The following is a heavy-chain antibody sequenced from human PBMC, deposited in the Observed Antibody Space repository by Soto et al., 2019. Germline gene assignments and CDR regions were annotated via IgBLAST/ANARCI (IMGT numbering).Heavy chain of an antibody. CDR1: GGSISSSSYY. V-gene: IGHV4-39*01. Sequence: QLQLQESGPGLVKPSETLSLTCTVSGGSISSSSYYWGWIRQPPGKGLEWIGSIYYSGSTYYNPSLKSRVPTPVDTSKNQFSLKLSSVTAADTAVYYCARHGVTGKWLVEEWGPPGMDVWGQGTTVTVSS. CDR2: IYYSGST. D-gene: IGHD6-19*01. CDR3: ARHGVTGKWLVEEWGPPGMDV. J-gene: IGHJ6*02.